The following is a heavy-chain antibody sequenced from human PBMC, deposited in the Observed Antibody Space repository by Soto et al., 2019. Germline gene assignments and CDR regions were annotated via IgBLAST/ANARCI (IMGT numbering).Heavy chain of an antibody. J-gene: IGHJ4*02. V-gene: IGHV4-30-2*01. Sequence: PSETLSLTCAVSGGSISSGGYSWSWIRQPPGKGLEWIGYIYHSGSTYYNPSLKSRVTISVDRSKNQFSLKLSSVTAADTAVYYCARETGAAGTLDYWGQGTLVTVSS. CDR1: GGSISSGGYS. CDR2: IYHSGST. D-gene: IGHD6-13*01. CDR3: ARETGAAGTLDY.